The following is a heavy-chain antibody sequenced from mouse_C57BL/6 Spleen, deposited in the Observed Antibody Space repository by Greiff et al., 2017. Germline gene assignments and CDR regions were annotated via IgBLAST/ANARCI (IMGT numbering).Heavy chain of an antibody. CDR3: ATYYSNYFAWFAY. CDR1: GFSLTSYG. Sequence: VKLVESGPGLVQPSQSLSITCTVSGFSLTSYGVHWVRQSPGKGLEWLGVIWRGGSTDYNAAFMSRLSITKDNSKSQVFFKMNSLQADDTAIYYCATYYSNYFAWFAYWGQGTLVTVSA. V-gene: IGHV2-5*01. D-gene: IGHD2-5*01. J-gene: IGHJ3*01. CDR2: IWRGGST.